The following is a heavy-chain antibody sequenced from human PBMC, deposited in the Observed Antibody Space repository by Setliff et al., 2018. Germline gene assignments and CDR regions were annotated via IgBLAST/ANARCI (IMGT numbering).Heavy chain of an antibody. Sequence: PSETLSLTCRVSGDSISDYHWSWIRQPPGQGLEWIGYIYSSGRTNYNPSLKSRVSLSLDTSKNQFSLDLSSVTPADTAVYYCARELGLRAPFEFWGQGILVTVSS. J-gene: IGHJ4*02. CDR3: ARELGLRAPFEF. V-gene: IGHV4-59*01. CDR2: IYSSGRT. CDR1: GDSISDYH. D-gene: IGHD4-17*01.